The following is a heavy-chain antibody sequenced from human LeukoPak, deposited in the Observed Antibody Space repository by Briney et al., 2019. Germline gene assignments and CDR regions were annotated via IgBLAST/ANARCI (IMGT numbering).Heavy chain of an antibody. J-gene: IGHJ4*02. CDR2: IYHSGST. D-gene: IGHD3-22*01. V-gene: IGHV4-38-2*02. Sequence: SETLSLTCTVSGYSISSGYYWGWIRQPPGKGLEWIGSIYHSGSTYYNPSLKSRVTISVDTSKNQFSLKLSSVTAADTAVYYCARTYDSSGYYYHWGQGTLVTVSS. CDR1: GYSISSGYY. CDR3: ARTYDSSGYYYH.